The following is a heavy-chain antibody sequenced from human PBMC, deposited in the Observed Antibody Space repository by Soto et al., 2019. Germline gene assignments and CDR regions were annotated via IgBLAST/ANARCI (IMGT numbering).Heavy chain of an antibody. D-gene: IGHD3-3*01. CDR3: AREISGYYDFWSGQGLSPGNPIGRYYYYYMDV. J-gene: IGHJ6*03. V-gene: IGHV4-31*03. CDR1: GGSISSGCYY. Sequence: PSETLSLTCTVSGGSISSGCYYWSWIRQHPGKGLEWIGYIYYSGSTYYNPSLKSRVTISVDTSKNQFSLKLSSVTAADTAVYYCAREISGYYDFWSGQGLSPGNPIGRYYYYYMDVWGKGTTVTVSS. CDR2: IYYSGST.